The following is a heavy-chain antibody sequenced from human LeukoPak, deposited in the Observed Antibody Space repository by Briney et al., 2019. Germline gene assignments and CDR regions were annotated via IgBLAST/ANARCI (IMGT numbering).Heavy chain of an antibody. J-gene: IGHJ4*02. Sequence: ASVKVSCKTSGYTFTGYYMHWVRQAPGQGLEWMGWINPNSGGTNYAQKFQDRVSMTRDTSISTAYMQLSRLRSDDTAVYYCARSPHILTGENFDYWGQGTLLTVSS. CDR1: GYTFTGYY. V-gene: IGHV1-2*02. D-gene: IGHD3-9*01. CDR3: ARSPHILTGENFDY. CDR2: INPNSGGT.